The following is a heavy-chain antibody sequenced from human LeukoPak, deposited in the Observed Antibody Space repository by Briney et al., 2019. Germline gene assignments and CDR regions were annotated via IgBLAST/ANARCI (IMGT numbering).Heavy chain of an antibody. CDR3: ARDGESYGDYGKGIDY. Sequence: GASVKVSCKASGYTFTSYAISWVRQAPGQGLEWMGRIIPIFGTANYAQKFQGRVTITTDESTSTAYMELSSLRSEDTAVYYCARDGESYGDYGKGIDYWGQGTLVTVSS. V-gene: IGHV1-69*05. D-gene: IGHD4-17*01. CDR2: IIPIFGTA. CDR1: GYTFTSYA. J-gene: IGHJ4*02.